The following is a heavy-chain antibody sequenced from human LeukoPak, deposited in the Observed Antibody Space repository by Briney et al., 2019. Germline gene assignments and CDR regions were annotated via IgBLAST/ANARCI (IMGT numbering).Heavy chain of an antibody. CDR1: GFTFDDYA. Sequence: SGGSLRLSCAASGFTFDDYAMHWVRHAPGKGLEWVSGISWNSGSIYYADSVKGRFTISRDNAKNSLYLQMNSLRAEDTAVYYCASYPSSSWYPGYFQHWGQGTLVTVSS. CDR3: ASYPSSSWYPGYFQH. D-gene: IGHD6-13*01. CDR2: ISWNSGSI. V-gene: IGHV3-9*01. J-gene: IGHJ1*01.